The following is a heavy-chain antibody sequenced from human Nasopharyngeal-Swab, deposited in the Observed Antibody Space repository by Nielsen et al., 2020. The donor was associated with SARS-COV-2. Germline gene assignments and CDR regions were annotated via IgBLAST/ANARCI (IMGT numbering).Heavy chain of an antibody. D-gene: IGHD2-21*01. CDR2: IYYSGST. Sequence: SETLSLTCTVSGGSISSSSYYWGWIRQPPGKGLEWIGSIYYSGSTYYNPSLKSRVTISVDTSKNQFSLKLSSVTAADTAVYYCARHVALAGWVFDIWGQGTMVTVSS. CDR3: ARHVALAGWVFDI. V-gene: IGHV4-39*01. CDR1: GGSISSSSYY. J-gene: IGHJ3*02.